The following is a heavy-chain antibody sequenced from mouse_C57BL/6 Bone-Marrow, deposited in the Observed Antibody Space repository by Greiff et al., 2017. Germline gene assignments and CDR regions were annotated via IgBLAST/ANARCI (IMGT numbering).Heavy chain of an antibody. D-gene: IGHD2-3*01. V-gene: IGHV5-12*01. Sequence: EVQLVESGGGLVQPGGSLKLSCAASGFTFSDYYMYWVRQTPEKRLEWVAYISNGGGSTYYPDTVTGRFTISRDNAKNTLYLQMSRLKSEDTAMYYCARHRWLLHYAMDYWGQGTSVTVSS. CDR3: ARHRWLLHYAMDY. CDR2: ISNGGGST. CDR1: GFTFSDYY. J-gene: IGHJ4*01.